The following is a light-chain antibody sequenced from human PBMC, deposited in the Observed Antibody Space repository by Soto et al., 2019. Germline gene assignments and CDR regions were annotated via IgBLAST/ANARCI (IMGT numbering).Light chain of an antibody. CDR1: QSVSSSY. J-gene: IGKJ1*01. Sequence: EIVLTQSPGTLSLSPGERATLSCRASQSVSSSYLAWYQQKPGQAPRLLIYGASSRATGIPDRFSGSGSGTDFTLTISRLEPEYFAVYYCQQYCSSTGTFGQGTKVEIK. V-gene: IGKV3-20*01. CDR3: QQYCSSTGT. CDR2: GAS.